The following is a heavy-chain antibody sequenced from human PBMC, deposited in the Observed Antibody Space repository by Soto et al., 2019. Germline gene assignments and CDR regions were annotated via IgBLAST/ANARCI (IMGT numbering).Heavy chain of an antibody. V-gene: IGHV4-34*01. CDR3: ARLLQWSALY. CDR1: GGSFSGYY. CDR2: INHSGST. J-gene: IGHJ4*01. Sequence: PSETLSLTCAVYGGSFSGYYWSWIRQPPGKGLEWIGEINHSGSTNYNPSLKSRVTISVDTSKNQFSLKLSSVTAADTAVYYCARLLQWSALYWGHGTLVT. D-gene: IGHD2-15*01.